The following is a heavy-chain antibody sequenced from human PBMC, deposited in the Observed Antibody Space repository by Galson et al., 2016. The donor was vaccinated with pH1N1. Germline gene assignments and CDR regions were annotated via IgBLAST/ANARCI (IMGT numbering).Heavy chain of an antibody. CDR1: GYSFTSQW. CDR3: SRQYDFGDYRGDAFDI. V-gene: IGHV5-51*03. CDR2: VNPGGSTI. J-gene: IGHJ3*02. Sequence: QSGAEVKKPGESLKISCKASGYSFTSQWIAWVRQVPGKGLEWVGVVNPGGSTIRYSPPFQGQVTNSSDKSINIADLQWIRLRASDTATYYCSRQYDFGDYRGDAFDIWGQGTVVIVSS. D-gene: IGHD4-17*01.